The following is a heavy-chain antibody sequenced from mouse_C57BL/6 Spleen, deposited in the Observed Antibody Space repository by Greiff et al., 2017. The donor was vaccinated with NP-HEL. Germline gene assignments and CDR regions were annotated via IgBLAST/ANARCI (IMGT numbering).Heavy chain of an antibody. CDR3: ARDYYGSVLYFDV. Sequence: QVQLQQSGAELAKPGASVKLSCKASGYTFTSYWMHWVKQRPGQGLEWIGYINPSSGYTKYNQKFKDKATLTADKSSSTAYMQLSSLTYEDSAVYYCARDYYGSVLYFDVWGTGTTVTVSS. CDR2: INPSSGYT. D-gene: IGHD1-1*01. V-gene: IGHV1-7*01. J-gene: IGHJ1*03. CDR1: GYTFTSYW.